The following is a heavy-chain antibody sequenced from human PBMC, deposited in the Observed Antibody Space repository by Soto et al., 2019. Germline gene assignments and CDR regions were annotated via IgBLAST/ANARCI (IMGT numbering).Heavy chain of an antibody. D-gene: IGHD3-9*01. CDR1: GGSISSGDYY. CDR3: ARDTYYDILTGYRYFDYYGMDV. CDR2: IYYSGST. J-gene: IGHJ6*02. Sequence: SETLSLTCTVSGGSISSGDYYWSWIRQPPGKGLEWIGYIYYSGSTYYNPSLKSRVTISVDTSKNQFSLKLSSVTAADTAVYYCARDTYYDILTGYRYFDYYGMDVWGQGTTVTVS. V-gene: IGHV4-30-4*01.